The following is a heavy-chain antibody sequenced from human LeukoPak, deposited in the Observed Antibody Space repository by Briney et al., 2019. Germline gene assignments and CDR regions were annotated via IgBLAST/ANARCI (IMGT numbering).Heavy chain of an antibody. Sequence: SETLSLTCTVSGDSVSSGSYYWNWIRQPAGKGLEWIGRFYISGGTNYNPSLKSRVTISVDTSKNQFSLKLTSVTAADTVVYYCASLGGFAIWGQGTVVTVSS. J-gene: IGHJ3*02. CDR2: FYISGGT. CDR1: GDSVSSGSYY. CDR3: ASLGGFAI. V-gene: IGHV4-61*02.